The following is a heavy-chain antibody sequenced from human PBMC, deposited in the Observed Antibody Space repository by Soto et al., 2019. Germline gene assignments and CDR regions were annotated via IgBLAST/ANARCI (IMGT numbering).Heavy chain of an antibody. CDR3: ARSAMDVRYFDCQREDYFDY. V-gene: IGHV1-18*01. CDR2: ISAYNGNT. D-gene: IGHD3-9*01. J-gene: IGHJ4*02. Sequence: QVQLVQSGAEVKKPGASVKVSCKASGYTFTSYGISWVRQAPGQGLEWMGWISAYNGNTNYAQKLQGRVTMTTDTSTSTAYMELRSLRSDDTAVYYWARSAMDVRYFDCQREDYFDYWGQGPLVTVSS. CDR1: GYTFTSYG.